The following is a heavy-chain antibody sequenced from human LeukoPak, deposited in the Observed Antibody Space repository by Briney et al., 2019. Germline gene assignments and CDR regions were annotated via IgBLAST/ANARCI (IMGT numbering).Heavy chain of an antibody. CDR3: AKAPPPYLTIFGRSGLGWFDP. J-gene: IGHJ5*02. CDR1: GFTSKFPFSYYG. CDR2: IPSSGGTI. V-gene: IGHV3-30*02. D-gene: IGHD3-3*01. Sequence: GGSLRLSCAASGFTSKFPFSYYGMQWVRQAPGKGLEWVAIIPSSGGTIYYADSVKGRFTISRDNSKNTLYLQMNSLRAEDTAVYYCAKAPPPYLTIFGRSGLGWFDPWGQGTLVTVSS.